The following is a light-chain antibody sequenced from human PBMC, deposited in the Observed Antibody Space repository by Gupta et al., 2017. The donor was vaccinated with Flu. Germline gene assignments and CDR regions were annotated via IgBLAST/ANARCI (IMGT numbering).Light chain of an antibody. V-gene: IGKV3-11*01. CDR3: QQRSNWPPEGT. CDR2: DAS. Sequence: EIVLTQSPATLYLSPGERATLSCRASQSVYTYLAWYQQKPGQAPRLLIYDASNRATGIPARFSGSGSGTDFTLTISSLEPEDFAVYYCQQRSNWPPEGTFGGGTNVEI. J-gene: IGKJ4*01. CDR1: QSVYTY.